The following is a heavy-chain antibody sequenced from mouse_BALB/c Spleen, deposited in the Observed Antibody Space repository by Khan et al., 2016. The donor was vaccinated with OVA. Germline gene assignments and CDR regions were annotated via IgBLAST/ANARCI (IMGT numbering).Heavy chain of an antibody. CDR3: ARHDY. CDR1: AFTFSSYG. J-gene: IGHJ2*01. V-gene: IGHV5-6*01. Sequence: EVELVESGGDLVKPGGSLKLSCAASAFTFSSYGMSWVRQTPDKRLEWVATISSGGSYTYYPDSVKGRFTISRDNAKNTLYLQMSSLKSEDTAMYYCARHDYWGQGTTLTVSS. CDR2: ISSGGSYT.